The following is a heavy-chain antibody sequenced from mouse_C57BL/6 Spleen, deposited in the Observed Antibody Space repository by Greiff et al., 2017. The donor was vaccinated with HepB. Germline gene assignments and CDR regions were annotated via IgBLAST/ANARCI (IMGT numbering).Heavy chain of an antibody. CDR3: ARSPIYYDYDGYAMDY. Sequence: EVKLVESGGGLVQPGGSLSLSCAASGFTFTDYYMSWVRQPPGKALEWLGFIRNKANGYTTEYGASVKGRFTISRDNSQSILYLQMNALRAEDSATYYCARSPIYYDYDGYAMDYWGQGTSVTVSS. D-gene: IGHD2-4*01. V-gene: IGHV7-3*01. CDR1: GFTFTDYY. CDR2: IRNKANGYTT. J-gene: IGHJ4*01.